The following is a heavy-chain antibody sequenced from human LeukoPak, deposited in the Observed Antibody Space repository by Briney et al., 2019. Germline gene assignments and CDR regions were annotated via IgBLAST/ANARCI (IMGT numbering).Heavy chain of an antibody. CDR1: GFXFSSYW. Sequence: GGSLRLSCAASGFXFSSYWISWVRQAPGKGLEWVADIKQDGSEKYYVDSVKGRFTISRDNAKHSLYLQMNSLRAEDTAVYYCARDRGSSNWFDPWGQGTLVTVSS. CDR3: ARDRGSSNWFDP. D-gene: IGHD2-2*01. V-gene: IGHV3-7*05. CDR2: IKQDGSEK. J-gene: IGHJ5*02.